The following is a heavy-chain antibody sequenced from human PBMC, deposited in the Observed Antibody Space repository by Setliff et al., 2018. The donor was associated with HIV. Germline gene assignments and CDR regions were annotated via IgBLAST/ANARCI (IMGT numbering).Heavy chain of an antibody. Sequence: SETLSLTCTVSGGSISNSVYFWTWIRQHPGKGLEWIGYIYYSGSTYQNPSLKSRVTISVDTSKNQFSLKLNSVTAADTAVYYCARSSSSSPFFFDYWGQRSLVTVSS. J-gene: IGHJ4*02. CDR1: GGSISNSVYF. CDR3: ARSSSSSPFFFDY. CDR2: IYYSGST. V-gene: IGHV4-31*03. D-gene: IGHD6-6*01.